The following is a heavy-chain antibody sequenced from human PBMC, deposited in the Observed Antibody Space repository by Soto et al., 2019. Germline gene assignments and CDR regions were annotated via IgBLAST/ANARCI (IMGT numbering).Heavy chain of an antibody. CDR3: ARDHGYSYEGKSYYYYMDV. CDR1: GYTFTSYG. D-gene: IGHD5-18*01. J-gene: IGHJ6*03. CDR2: ISAYNGKT. Sequence: ASVKVSCKASGYTFTSYGISWVRQAPGQGLEWMGWISAYNGKTNYAQKLQGRVTMTTDTSTSKAYMELRSLRSDDTAVYYCARDHGYSYEGKSYYYYMDVWGKGTTVTVSS. V-gene: IGHV1-18*01.